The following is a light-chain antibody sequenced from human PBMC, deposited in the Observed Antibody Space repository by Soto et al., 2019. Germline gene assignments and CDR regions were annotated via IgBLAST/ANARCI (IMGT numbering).Light chain of an antibody. J-gene: IGKJ1*01. CDR3: QHYNSYSEA. Sequence: DIQMTPSPSSLSASIGDRVTITCRASQSISSWLAWYQQTPGKAPKLLIYDASSLEGGVPSRFSGSGSGTEFTLTISNLQPDDFATYYCQHYNSYSEAFGQGTKVDIK. CDR2: DAS. V-gene: IGKV1-5*01. CDR1: QSISSW.